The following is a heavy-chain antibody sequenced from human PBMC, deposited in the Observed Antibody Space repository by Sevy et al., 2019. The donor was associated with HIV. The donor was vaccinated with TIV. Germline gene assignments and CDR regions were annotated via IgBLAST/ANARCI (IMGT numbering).Heavy chain of an antibody. V-gene: IGHV1-24*01. Sequence: ASVKVSCMVSGYTLTKLPMHWVRQTPGRGLEWMGRFDPEDGETIYAQKFQGRITMTEDTSTDTAYLELSSLRSEDTAVYYCATAREYYEDNSGYFDYWGPGTLVTVSS. J-gene: IGHJ4*02. D-gene: IGHD3-22*01. CDR3: ATAREYYEDNSGYFDY. CDR1: GYTLTKLP. CDR2: FDPEDGET.